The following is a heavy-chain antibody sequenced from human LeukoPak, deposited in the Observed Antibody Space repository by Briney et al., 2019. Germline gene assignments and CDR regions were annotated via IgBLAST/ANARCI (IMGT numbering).Heavy chain of an antibody. Sequence: SETLSLTCAVSGYSISSGYYWGWTRQPPGKGLEWIGSIYHSGSTYYNPSLKSRVTISVDTFKNQFSLKLSSVTAADTAVYYCARLVVVAATTGWFDPWGQGTLVTVSS. CDR3: ARLVVVAATTGWFDP. V-gene: IGHV4-38-2*01. D-gene: IGHD2-15*01. CDR1: GYSISSGYY. J-gene: IGHJ5*02. CDR2: IYHSGST.